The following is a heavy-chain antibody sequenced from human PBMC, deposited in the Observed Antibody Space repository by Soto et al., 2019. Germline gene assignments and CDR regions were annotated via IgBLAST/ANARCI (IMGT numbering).Heavy chain of an antibody. Sequence: KPSETLSLTCNVSGGSISGYYWSWIRQSPGKGLEYIGYIYYRGSTNYNSSLKSRVTMSVDTSRNQFSLKMNSVTAADTAVYYCARQQLLPFSYALDVWGQGTTVTVSS. V-gene: IGHV4-59*01. J-gene: IGHJ6*02. CDR2: IYYRGST. D-gene: IGHD1-26*01. CDR3: ARQQLLPFSYALDV. CDR1: GGSISGYY.